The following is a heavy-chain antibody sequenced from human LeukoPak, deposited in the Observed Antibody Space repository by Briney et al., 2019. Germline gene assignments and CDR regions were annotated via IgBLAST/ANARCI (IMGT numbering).Heavy chain of an antibody. CDR3: ARGTTYYYDSTGYYLDY. V-gene: IGHV4-4*07. J-gene: IGHJ4*02. CDR1: GGSISGYY. Sequence: SETLSLTCTVSGGSISGYYWSWIRQPAGKGLEWIGRIYTSGSTNYNPSLKSRVTISVDTSKNQFSLKLSPVTAADTAVYYCARGTTYYYDSTGYYLDYWGQGTRVTVSS. D-gene: IGHD3-22*01. CDR2: IYTSGST.